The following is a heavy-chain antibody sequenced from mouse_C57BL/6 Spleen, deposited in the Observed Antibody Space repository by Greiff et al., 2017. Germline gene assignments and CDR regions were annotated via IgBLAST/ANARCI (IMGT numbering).Heavy chain of an antibody. Sequence: QVQLQQSGAELVKPGASVKISCKASGYAFSSYWMNWVKQRPGKGLEWIGQIYPGDGDTNYNGKFKGKATLTADKSSSTAYMQLSSLTSEDSAVYFCARRGGEGYYFDYWGQGTTLTVSS. CDR2: IYPGDGDT. J-gene: IGHJ2*01. CDR3: ARRGGEGYYFDY. V-gene: IGHV1-80*01. CDR1: GYAFSSYW. D-gene: IGHD2-13*01.